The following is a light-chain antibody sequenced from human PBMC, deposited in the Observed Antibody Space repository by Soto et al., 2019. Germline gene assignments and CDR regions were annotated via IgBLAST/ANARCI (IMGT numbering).Light chain of an antibody. Sequence: DIQMTQSPSSLSASVGDRVTITCQASQDISNYLNWYQQKPGKAPKLLIYDASNLETGVPSRFSGSGSGTYFTFTISSLQPEDIATYYCQQYDNLPLTFGGGPKVEIQ. J-gene: IGKJ4*01. V-gene: IGKV1-33*01. CDR3: QQYDNLPLT. CDR1: QDISNY. CDR2: DAS.